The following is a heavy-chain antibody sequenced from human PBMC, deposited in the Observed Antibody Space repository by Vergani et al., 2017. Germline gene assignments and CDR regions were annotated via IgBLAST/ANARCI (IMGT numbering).Heavy chain of an antibody. CDR2: IYYRWST. J-gene: IGHJ4*02. Sequence: QVQLQESGPGLVKPSQTLSHTCTVSGGSISSGGYYWSWIRQPPGQGLAWIGYIYYRWSTYYNPYLKSRVTISVDTSKNQFSLKLSSVTAADTALYYCAIDGASSSWSAFDYWGQGTLVTVSS. V-gene: IGHV4-31*03. D-gene: IGHD6-13*01. CDR3: AIDGASSSWSAFDY. CDR1: GGSISSGGYY.